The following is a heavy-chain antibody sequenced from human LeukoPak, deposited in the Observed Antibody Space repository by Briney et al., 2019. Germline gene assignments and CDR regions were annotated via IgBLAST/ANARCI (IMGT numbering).Heavy chain of an antibody. J-gene: IGHJ4*02. CDR3: ARGMGIAAAGIDY. V-gene: IGHV4-34*01. CDR1: GGSFSGYY. D-gene: IGHD6-13*01. CDR2: INHSGST. Sequence: SETLSLTCAVYGGSFSGYYWSWIRQPPGKGLEWIGEINHSGSTNYNPSLKSRVTISVDTSKNQFSLKLSSVTAADTAVYYCARGMGIAAAGIDYWGQGTLVTVSS.